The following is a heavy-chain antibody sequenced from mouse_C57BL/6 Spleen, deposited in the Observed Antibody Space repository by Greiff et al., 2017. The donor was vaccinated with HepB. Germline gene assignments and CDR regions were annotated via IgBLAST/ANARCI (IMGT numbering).Heavy chain of an antibody. CDR1: GYSITSGYY. V-gene: IGHV3-6*01. D-gene: IGHD1-1*01. J-gene: IGHJ4*01. Sequence: EVKLMESGPGLVKPSQSLSLTCSVTGYSITSGYYWNWIRQIPGNKLEWMGCISYDGSNNYNPSLKNRISITRDTSKNQFFLKLNSVTTEDTATYYCARVDTTVVAHYAMDYWGQGTSVTVSS. CDR3: ARVDTTVVAHYAMDY. CDR2: ISYDGSN.